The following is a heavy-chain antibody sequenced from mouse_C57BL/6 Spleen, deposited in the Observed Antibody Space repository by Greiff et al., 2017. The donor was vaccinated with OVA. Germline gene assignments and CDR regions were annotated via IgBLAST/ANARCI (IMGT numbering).Heavy chain of an antibody. CDR2: IDPETGGT. D-gene: IGHD2-4*01. CDR3: TSNDYAYAMDY. V-gene: IGHV1-15*01. J-gene: IGHJ4*01. CDR1: GYTFTDYE. Sequence: QVQLQQSGAELVRPGASVTLSCKASGYTFTDYEMHWVKQTPVHGLEWIGAIDPETGGTAYNQKFKGKAILTADKSSSTAYMELRSLTSEDSAVYYSTSNDYAYAMDYWGQGTSVTVSS.